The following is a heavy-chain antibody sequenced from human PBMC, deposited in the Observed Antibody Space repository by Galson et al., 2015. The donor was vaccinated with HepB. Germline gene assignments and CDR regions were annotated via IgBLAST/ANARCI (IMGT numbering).Heavy chain of an antibody. CDR3: VYDSSGYNAFDI. Sequence: SVKVSCKASGYTFTGYYIHWVRQAPGQGLEWMGIINPSGGSTSYAQKFQGRVTMTRDTSTSTVYMELSSLRSEDTAVYYCVYDSSGYNAFDIWGQGTMVTVSS. J-gene: IGHJ3*02. CDR1: GYTFTGYY. D-gene: IGHD3-22*01. V-gene: IGHV1-46*01. CDR2: INPSGGST.